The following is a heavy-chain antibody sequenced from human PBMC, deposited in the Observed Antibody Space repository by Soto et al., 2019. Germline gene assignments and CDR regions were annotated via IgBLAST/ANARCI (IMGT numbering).Heavy chain of an antibody. J-gene: IGHJ4*02. Sequence: QVQLVQSGAEVKKPGASVKVSCKASGYTFTSYAMHWVRQAPGQRLEWMGWINAGNGNTKYSQKFQGRVTITRDTSASTAYMKLSSLRSEDTAEYYCARTSGYYFYDYWGQGTLVTVSS. V-gene: IGHV1-3*01. CDR2: INAGNGNT. CDR1: GYTFTSYA. D-gene: IGHD3-3*01. CDR3: ARTSGYYFYDY.